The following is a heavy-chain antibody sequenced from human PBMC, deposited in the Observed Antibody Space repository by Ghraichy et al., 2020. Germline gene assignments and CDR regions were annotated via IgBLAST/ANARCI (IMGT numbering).Heavy chain of an antibody. CDR1: GFTFSSYG. CDR2: IWYDGSNK. CDR3: ARGITMVQGAADAFDI. Sequence: LSLTCAASGFTFSSYGMHWVRQAPGKGLEWVAVIWYDGSNKYYADSVKGRFTISRDNSKNTLYLQMNSLRAEDTAVYYCARGITMVQGAADAFDIWGQGTMVTVSS. V-gene: IGHV3-33*01. J-gene: IGHJ3*02. D-gene: IGHD3-10*01.